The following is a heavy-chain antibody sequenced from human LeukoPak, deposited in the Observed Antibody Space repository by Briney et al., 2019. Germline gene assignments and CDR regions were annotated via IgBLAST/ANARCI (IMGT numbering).Heavy chain of an antibody. J-gene: IGHJ4*02. CDR2: ISAYNGNT. D-gene: IGHD6-13*01. CDR1: GYTFTGYY. Sequence: ASVKVSCKASGYTFTGYYMHWVRQAPGQGLEWMGWISAYNGNTNYTQKLQGRVTMTTDTSTSTAYMELRSLRSDDTAVYYCARCSLKQLVYYWGQGTLVTVSS. V-gene: IGHV1-18*04. CDR3: ARCSLKQLVYY.